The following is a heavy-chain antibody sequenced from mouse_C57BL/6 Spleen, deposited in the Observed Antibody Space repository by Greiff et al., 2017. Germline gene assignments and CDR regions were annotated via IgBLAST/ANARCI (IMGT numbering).Heavy chain of an antibody. D-gene: IGHD2-4*01. J-gene: IGHJ2*01. CDR1: GYAFTNYL. CDR3: ARSQIYYDYDY. Sequence: QVQLQQSGAELVRPGTSVKVSCKASGYAFTNYLIEWVKQRPGQGLEWIGVINPGCGGTNYNEKFKGKATLTADKSSSTAYMQLSSLTSEDSAVYFCARSQIYYDYDYWGQGTTLTVSS. CDR2: INPGCGGT. V-gene: IGHV1-54*01.